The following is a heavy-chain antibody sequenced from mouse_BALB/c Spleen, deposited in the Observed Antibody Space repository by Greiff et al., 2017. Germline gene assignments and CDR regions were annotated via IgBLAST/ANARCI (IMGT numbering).Heavy chain of an antibody. CDR3: SSSSVITTWFAY. CDR1: GYSFTGYF. V-gene: IGHV1-20*02. D-gene: IGHD2-4*01. Sequence: EVQLVESGPELVKPGASVKISCKASGYSFTGYFMNWVMQSHGKSLEWIGRINPYHGDTYYNQKFKGKVTLTVDKSSSTAHMELRSLASEDSAVYYYSSSSVITTWFAYWGQGTLVTVSA. CDR2: INPYHGDT. J-gene: IGHJ3*01.